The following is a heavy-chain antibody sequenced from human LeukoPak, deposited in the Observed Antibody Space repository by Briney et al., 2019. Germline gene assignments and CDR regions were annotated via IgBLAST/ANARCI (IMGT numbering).Heavy chain of an antibody. Sequence: GASVKVSCKASGGTFSSYAISWVRQAPGQGLEWMGRIIPILGIANYAQKFQGRVTITADKSTSTAYMELSSLRSEDTAVYYCARDRRRYYDSKGLLEYWGQGTLVTVSS. J-gene: IGHJ4*02. CDR1: GGTFSSYA. CDR3: ARDRRRYYDSKGLLEY. V-gene: IGHV1-69*04. CDR2: IIPILGIA. D-gene: IGHD3-22*01.